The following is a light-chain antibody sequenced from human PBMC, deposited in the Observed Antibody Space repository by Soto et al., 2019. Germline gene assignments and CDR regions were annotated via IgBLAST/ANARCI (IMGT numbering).Light chain of an antibody. CDR1: QSISSL. CDR2: DAS. Sequence: DIQMTQSPSPLSASVGDRVTITCRASQSISSLLAWYQQKPRKAPKLLIYDASNLESGVPSRFSGSGSGTEFTLTISSLQPDDFATYYCQQYNSYWTFGQGTKV. CDR3: QQYNSYWT. V-gene: IGKV1-5*01. J-gene: IGKJ1*01.